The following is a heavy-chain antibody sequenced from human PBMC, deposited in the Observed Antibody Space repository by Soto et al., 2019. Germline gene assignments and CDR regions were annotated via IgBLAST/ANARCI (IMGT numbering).Heavy chain of an antibody. CDR3: ARDTLGGFRSIVLIGEGLLDY. Sequence: GGSLRLSCAASGFTFSSYSMNWVRQAPGKGLEWVSSISSSSSYIYYADSVKGRFTISRDNAKNSLYLQMNSLRAEDTAVYYCARDTLGGFRSIVLIGEGLLDYWGQGTLVTVSS. D-gene: IGHD2-8*01. V-gene: IGHV3-21*01. CDR1: GFTFSSYS. J-gene: IGHJ4*02. CDR2: ISSSSSYI.